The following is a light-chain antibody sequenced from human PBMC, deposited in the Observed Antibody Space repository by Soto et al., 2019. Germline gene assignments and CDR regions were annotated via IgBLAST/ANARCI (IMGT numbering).Light chain of an antibody. CDR1: QSVSSN. Sequence: EIVMTQSPATLSVSPGERATLSCRASQSVSSNLAWYQQKPGQAPRLLIYGASTRATGIPARFSGSGSGTEFTLTISSLQSEDFAFYYCQEYNNCPTTFAGGTEV. CDR3: QEYNNCPTT. V-gene: IGKV3-15*01. CDR2: GAS. J-gene: IGKJ4*01.